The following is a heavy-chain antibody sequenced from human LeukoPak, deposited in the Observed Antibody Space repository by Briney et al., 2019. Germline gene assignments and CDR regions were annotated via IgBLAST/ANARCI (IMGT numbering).Heavy chain of an antibody. D-gene: IGHD1/OR15-1a*01. Sequence: VGSLRLSCAASGLTVSSNYMSWVRQAPGKGLEWVSVLYSDGSTYYADSVKGRFTISRDNPENTLYLQMNSLRAEDTAVYYCARSREHKYEVDYWGQGTLVTVSS. CDR1: GLTVSSNY. V-gene: IGHV3-53*01. CDR2: LYSDGST. CDR3: ARSREHKYEVDY. J-gene: IGHJ4*02.